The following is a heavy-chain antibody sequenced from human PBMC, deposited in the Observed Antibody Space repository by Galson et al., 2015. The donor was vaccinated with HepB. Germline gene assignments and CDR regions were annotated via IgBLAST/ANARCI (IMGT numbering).Heavy chain of an antibody. V-gene: IGHV3-30-3*01. CDR2: ISKDGSSQ. CDR3: ALGLGIWAYDI. J-gene: IGHJ3*02. D-gene: IGHD7-27*01. CDR1: TFTFNNYP. Sequence: SLRLSCAASTFTFNNYPMHWIRQAPGKGLERVATISKDGSSQSYADSVEGRFTISRDKSKNTLYLEMNSLRAEDTAVYYCALGLGIWAYDIWGQGTMVIVSS.